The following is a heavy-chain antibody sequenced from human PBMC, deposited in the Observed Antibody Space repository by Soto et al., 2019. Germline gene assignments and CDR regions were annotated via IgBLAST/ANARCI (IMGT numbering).Heavy chain of an antibody. CDR1: GGTFSSYT. D-gene: IGHD4-17*01. V-gene: IGHV1-69*08. J-gene: IGHJ4*02. Sequence: QVQLVQSGAEVKKPGSSVKVSCKASGGTFSSYTISWVRQAPGQGLEWMGRIIPILGIANYAQKFQGRVTITADKSTSTAYMERSSLRSEDTAVYYCAREEYGDYLFNYWGQGTLVTVSS. CDR3: AREEYGDYLFNY. CDR2: IIPILGIA.